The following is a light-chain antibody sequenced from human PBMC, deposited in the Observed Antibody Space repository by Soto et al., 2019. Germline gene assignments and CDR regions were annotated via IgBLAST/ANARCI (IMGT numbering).Light chain of an antibody. CDR2: DAS. V-gene: IGKV1-5*01. J-gene: IGKJ1*01. CDR1: QSIRSW. CDR3: QQYDSFSKT. Sequence: DIQMTQSPSTLSASVGDRVTITCRASQSIRSWLAWYQQKPGKAPQLLIYDASNLESGVPSRFSGSGSGTEFTLTISSLQPDHFATYYCQQYDSFSKTFGRGTKVEVK.